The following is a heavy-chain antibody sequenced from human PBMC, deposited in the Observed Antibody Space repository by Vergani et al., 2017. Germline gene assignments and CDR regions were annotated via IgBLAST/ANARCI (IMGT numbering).Heavy chain of an antibody. J-gene: IGHJ4*02. CDR3: ARHYGYGDKFDY. CDR2: IYYSGST. Sequence: QVQLQQWGAGLLKPSETLSLTCAVYGGSFSGYYWSWIRQPPGKGLEWIGSIYYSGSTYYNPSLKSRVTISVDTSKNQFSLKLSSVTAADTAVYYCARHYGYGDKFDYWGQGTLVTVSS. D-gene: IGHD5-12*01. V-gene: IGHV4-34*01. CDR1: GGSFSGYY.